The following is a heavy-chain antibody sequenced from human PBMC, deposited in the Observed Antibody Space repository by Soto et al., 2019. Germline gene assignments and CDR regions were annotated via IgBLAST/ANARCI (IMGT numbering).Heavy chain of an antibody. CDR2: IIGSGVTA. J-gene: IGHJ4*02. Sequence: EVQLLESGGGLVQPGGSLTLSCAASGFTFSSYAMNWVRQAPGKGLEWVSTIIGSGVTAYYADSVKGRFTISRDNSKNTVYLHMNSLRAEDTAVYFCAKNSAATIRVGFDYWGQGTLVTVSS. CDR1: GFTFSSYA. D-gene: IGHD5-12*01. V-gene: IGHV3-23*01. CDR3: AKNSAATIRVGFDY.